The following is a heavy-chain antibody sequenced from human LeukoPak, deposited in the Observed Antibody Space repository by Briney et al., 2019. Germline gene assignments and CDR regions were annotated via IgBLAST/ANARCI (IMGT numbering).Heavy chain of an antibody. CDR1: GGSISSGGYS. CDR3: ARAYAVGVGAFDI. Sequence: SETLSLTCAVSGGSISSGGYSWSWIRQPPGKGLEWIGYIYHSGSTYYNPSLKSRVTISVDRSKNQFSLKLSSVTAVDTAVYYCARAYAVGVGAFDIWGQGTMVTVSS. J-gene: IGHJ3*02. V-gene: IGHV4-30-2*01. CDR2: IYHSGST. D-gene: IGHD2-8*02.